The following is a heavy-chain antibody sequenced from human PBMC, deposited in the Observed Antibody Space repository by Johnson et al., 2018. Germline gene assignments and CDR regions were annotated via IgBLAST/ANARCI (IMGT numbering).Heavy chain of an antibody. J-gene: IGHJ3*02. CDR1: GGSINSSTW. V-gene: IGHV4-4*02. D-gene: IGHD2-21*02. CDR3: AGDPETAFGRTDAFDI. CDR2: VSHSGTT. Sequence: QVQLVQCGPGLVKPSGPLSLTCTVSGGSINSSTWWSWVRQPPGKGLEWIGEVSHSGTTNYNPSPNPSLKSLVHMSLAKSRIQFSLKLTTVTAADTAMYYCAGDPETAFGRTDAFDIWGQGTMVTVSS.